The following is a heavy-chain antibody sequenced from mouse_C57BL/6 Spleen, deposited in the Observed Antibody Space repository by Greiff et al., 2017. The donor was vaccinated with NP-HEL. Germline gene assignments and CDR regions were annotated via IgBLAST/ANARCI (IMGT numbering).Heavy chain of an antibody. J-gene: IGHJ3*01. D-gene: IGHD1-1*01. V-gene: IGHV5-4*01. CDR2: ISDGGSYT. CDR1: GFTFSSYA. CDR3: ARDGLLGFAY. Sequence: DVKLVESGGGLVKPGGSLKLSCAASGFTFSSYAMSWVRQTPEKRLEWVATISDGGSYTYYPDNVKGRFTISRDNAKNNLYLQMSHLKSEDTAMYYCARDGLLGFAYWGQGTLVTVSA.